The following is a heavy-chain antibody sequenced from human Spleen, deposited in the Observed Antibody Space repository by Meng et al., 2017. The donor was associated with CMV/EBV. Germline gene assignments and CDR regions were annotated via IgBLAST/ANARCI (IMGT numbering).Heavy chain of an antibody. J-gene: IGHJ6*02. V-gene: IGHV3-30*04. CDR3: ARVPYRSSSGEYFYYHGMDV. D-gene: IGHD6-6*01. CDR2: ISYDELKT. CDR1: GFTFSYYD. Sequence: GGSLRLSCAASGFTFSYYDMHWVRQAPGRGLEWVAVISYDELKTYYADSMRGRFTISRDNSKNTLYLEMTSPRPEDTAVYYCARVPYRSSSGEYFYYHGMDVWGQGTTVTVSS.